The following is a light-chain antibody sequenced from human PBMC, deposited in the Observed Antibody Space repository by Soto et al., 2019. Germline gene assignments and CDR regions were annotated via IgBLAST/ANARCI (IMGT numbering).Light chain of an antibody. CDR1: QNLSRN. J-gene: IGKJ2*01. V-gene: IGKV3-15*01. CDR2: YAS. Sequence: EMVMTQSPATLSVSPGERATLSCRASQNLSRNLAWYQQQPGQAPRLLIFYASTRATGIPARFSGSGSGTDFTLTISSLQSEDFAVYYCQQYDKWPHTFGQGTKLES. CDR3: QQYDKWPHT.